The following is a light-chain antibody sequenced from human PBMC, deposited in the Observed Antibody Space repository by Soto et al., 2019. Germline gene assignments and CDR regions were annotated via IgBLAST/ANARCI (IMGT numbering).Light chain of an antibody. CDR1: ETVEGW. CDR3: QQYSSYPYT. V-gene: IGKV1-5*03. CDR2: EAS. J-gene: IGKJ2*01. Sequence: DVQLTQSPSTVSAFVGDRVTITCRASETVEGWLAWYQQKPGKAPNLLIYEASTLQSGVSSRFSGSGSETDFTLTVISLQPADYATYYCQQYSSYPYTFGQGTRLEIK.